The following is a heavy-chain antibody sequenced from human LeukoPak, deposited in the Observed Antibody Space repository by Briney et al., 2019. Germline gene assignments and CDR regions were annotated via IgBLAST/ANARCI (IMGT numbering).Heavy chain of an antibody. CDR3: AQGYLSGWYPY. CDR1: GFSVSSFG. CDR2: ISVDGESA. D-gene: IGHD6-19*01. V-gene: IGHV3-23*01. Sequence: GGSLRLSCAVSGFSVSSFGMSWVRQAPGKGLEWISAISVDGESAYYADSVKGRLIISRDNSKNTLYLQLSSLRAEDTAVYYCAQGYLSGWYPYWGLGSLVSVSS. J-gene: IGHJ4*02.